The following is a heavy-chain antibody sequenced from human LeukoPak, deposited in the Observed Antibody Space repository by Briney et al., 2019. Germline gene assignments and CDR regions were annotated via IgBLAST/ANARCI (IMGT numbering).Heavy chain of an antibody. V-gene: IGHV4-39*01. J-gene: IGHJ4*02. CDR1: GGSISSGSYY. D-gene: IGHD3-16*02. CDR3: ARAPYVWGSYRYFDY. CDR2: IYYSGST. Sequence: SETLSLTCTVSGGSISSGSYYWSWIRQPAGKGLEWIGRIYYSGSTYYNPSLKSRVTISVDTSKNQFSLKLSSVTAADTAVYYCARAPYVWGSYRYFDYWGQGTLVTVSS.